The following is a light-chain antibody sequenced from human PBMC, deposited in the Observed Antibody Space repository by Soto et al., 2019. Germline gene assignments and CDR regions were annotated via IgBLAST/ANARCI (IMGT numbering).Light chain of an antibody. V-gene: IGKV3-20*01. Sequence: EIVLTQSPGTLSLSPGERATLSCSSSQSVSSSYLAWYQQKPGQAPRLLIYGASTRATGIPDRFSGSGSGTDFTLTISSLQSEDFALYYCQQYNDWPLTFGQGTKVDIK. CDR1: QSVSSSY. CDR2: GAS. CDR3: QQYNDWPLT. J-gene: IGKJ1*01.